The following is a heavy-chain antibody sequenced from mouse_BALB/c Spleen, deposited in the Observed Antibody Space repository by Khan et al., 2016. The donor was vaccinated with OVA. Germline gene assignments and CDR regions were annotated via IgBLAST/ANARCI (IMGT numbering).Heavy chain of an antibody. CDR3: ASVHGGYFEY. CDR2: ISNSGNT. V-gene: IGHV3-2*02. CDR1: GYSITSDYA. Sequence: EVQLVESGPGLVKPSQSLSLTCTVTGYSITSDYAWNWIRQFPGNKLEWLGYISNSGNTKYNPSLKSRISVTRDTSKNQFFLQLNSVTTEDTARYYCASVHGGYFEYWGQGTTLTVSS. J-gene: IGHJ2*01.